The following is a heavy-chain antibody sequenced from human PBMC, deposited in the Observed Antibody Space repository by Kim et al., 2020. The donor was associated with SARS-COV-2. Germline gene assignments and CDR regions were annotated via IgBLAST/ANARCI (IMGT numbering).Heavy chain of an antibody. D-gene: IGHD3-16*02. CDR3: ARGITFGGVIVIRRAWFDP. Sequence: KSRVTISVDTSKNQFSLKRSSVTAAETAVYYCARGITFGGVIVIRRAWFDPWGQGTLVTVSS. J-gene: IGHJ5*02. V-gene: IGHV4-59*09.